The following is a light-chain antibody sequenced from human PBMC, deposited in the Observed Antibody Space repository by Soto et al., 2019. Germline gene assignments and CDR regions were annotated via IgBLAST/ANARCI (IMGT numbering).Light chain of an antibody. CDR1: SSDVGAYNY. CDR3: ISSTSSSTWV. CDR2: EVS. J-gene: IGLJ3*02. Sequence: QSALTQPASVSGSPGQSITISCTGPSSDVGAYNYVSWYQQHPGKAPKLMIYEVSNRPSGVSDRFSGSSSGNTASLTISGLQAEDESDYYCISSTSSSTWVFGGGTKLTVL. V-gene: IGLV2-14*01.